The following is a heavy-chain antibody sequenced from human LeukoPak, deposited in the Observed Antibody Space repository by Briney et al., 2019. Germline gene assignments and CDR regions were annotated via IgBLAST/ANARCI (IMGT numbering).Heavy chain of an antibody. CDR2: INSDGSST. J-gene: IGHJ4*02. Sequence: GGSLRLSCSASTFTFSTYWMGWVRQPPGKGLVWVSRINSDGSSTIYADPVKGRYTISRDNAKNLLYLQMNSLRAEDTAVYYCATGSGSYYHSWSEGTRVTVSS. V-gene: IGHV3-74*01. CDR3: ATGSGSYYHS. D-gene: IGHD6-19*01. CDR1: TFTFSTYW.